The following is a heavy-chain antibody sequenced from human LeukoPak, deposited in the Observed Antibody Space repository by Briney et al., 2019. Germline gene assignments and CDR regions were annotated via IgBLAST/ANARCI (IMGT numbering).Heavy chain of an antibody. D-gene: IGHD3-22*01. J-gene: IGHJ4*02. V-gene: IGHV3-9*01. CDR3: AKDKTPYYNSSGYPDY. CDR2: ISWNRGSI. Sequence: GRSLRLSCAASGFTFDDYAMHWVRQAPGKGLEWVSGISWNRGSIGYADSVKGRFTISRDNAKNSLYLQMNSLRAEDTALYYCAKDKTPYYNSSGYPDYWGQGTLVTVSS. CDR1: GFTFDDYA.